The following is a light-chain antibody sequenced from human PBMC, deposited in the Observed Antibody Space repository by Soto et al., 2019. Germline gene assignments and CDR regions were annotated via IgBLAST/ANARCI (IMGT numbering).Light chain of an antibody. Sequence: QSALTQPASVSGSPGQSITISCTGTSSDIGSYKFVSWYQQHVGKAPKVMTYEGSKRPSGVSDRFSASKSGNTASLTISGLQADDEADYYCCSHAGDHVVFGGGTKLTVL. J-gene: IGLJ2*01. CDR2: EGS. V-gene: IGLV2-23*01. CDR3: CSHAGDHVV. CDR1: SSDIGSYKF.